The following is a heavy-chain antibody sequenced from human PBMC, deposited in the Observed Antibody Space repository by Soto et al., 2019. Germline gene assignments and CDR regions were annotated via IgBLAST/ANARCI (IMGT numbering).Heavy chain of an antibody. D-gene: IGHD3-3*01. Sequence: SETLSLTCTISGDSISIGSYYWAWIRQPPGKGLEWIGSMYYSGSTYNNPSLKSRVTMSVDTPKKQFSLILSSVTAADTAVYYCSAILIVGVTPQYFEYWDEGNLGTVSS. CDR3: SAILIVGVTPQYFEY. J-gene: IGHJ4*01. CDR2: MYYSGST. V-gene: IGHV4-39*01. CDR1: GDSISIGSYY.